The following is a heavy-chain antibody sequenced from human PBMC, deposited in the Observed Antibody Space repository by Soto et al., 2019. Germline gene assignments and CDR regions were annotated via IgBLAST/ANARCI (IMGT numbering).Heavy chain of an antibody. D-gene: IGHD6-19*01. CDR1: GYTLTELS. Sequence: QVQLVQSGAEVKKPGASVKVSCKVSGYTLTELSMHWVRQAPGKGLEWMGGFDPEDGETIYAQKFQGRVTMTEDTSTXXAXRXXSSLSSEDTAVYYCATVGYSSGWAAGGRGNSLFDYWGQGTLVTVSS. J-gene: IGHJ4*02. V-gene: IGHV1-24*01. CDR3: ATVGYSSGWAAGGRGNSLFDY. CDR2: FDPEDGET.